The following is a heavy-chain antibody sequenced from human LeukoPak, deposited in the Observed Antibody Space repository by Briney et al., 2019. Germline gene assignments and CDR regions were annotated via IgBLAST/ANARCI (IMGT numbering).Heavy chain of an antibody. J-gene: IGHJ6*03. CDR1: GYTFTNYA. Sequence: ASVKVSFKASGYTFTNYAMNWVRQAPGQGLEWMGWINTNTGNPTYAQGFTGRFVFSLDTSVSTAYLQISSLKAEDTAVYYCARVRGQWLPTWYMDVWGKGTTVTVSS. V-gene: IGHV7-4-1*02. CDR3: ARVRGQWLPTWYMDV. D-gene: IGHD6-19*01. CDR2: INTNTGNP.